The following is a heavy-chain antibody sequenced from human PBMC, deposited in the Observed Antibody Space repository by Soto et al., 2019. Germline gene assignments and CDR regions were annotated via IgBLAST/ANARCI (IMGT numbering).Heavy chain of an antibody. D-gene: IGHD6-6*01. V-gene: IGHV1-18*01. J-gene: IGHJ6*03. CDR3: ARDGAARFYYYYYMDV. CDR1: GHTFTSYG. Sequence: ASVKVSCKASGHTFTSYGISWVRQAPGQGLEWMGWISAYNGNTNYAQKLQGRVTMTTDTSTNTAYMELRSLRSDDTAVYYCARDGAARFYYYYYMDVWGKGTTVTVSS. CDR2: ISAYNGNT.